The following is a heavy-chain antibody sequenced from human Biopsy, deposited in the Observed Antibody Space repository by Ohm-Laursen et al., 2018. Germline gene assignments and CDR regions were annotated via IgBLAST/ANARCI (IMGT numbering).Heavy chain of an antibody. CDR3: ARVAGGYAYYYGMDV. Sequence: PSETLSLTCAVSGYSVTNDYYWGWIQQPPGKGLEWIGNIYYDGITYYNPSLKSRVSMSVDKSKNQFSLRLTSVTAADTAVYYCARVAGGYAYYYGMDVWGQGTTVTVSS. D-gene: IGHD5-12*01. CDR2: IYYDGIT. J-gene: IGHJ6*02. CDR1: GYSVTNDYY. V-gene: IGHV4-38-2*01.